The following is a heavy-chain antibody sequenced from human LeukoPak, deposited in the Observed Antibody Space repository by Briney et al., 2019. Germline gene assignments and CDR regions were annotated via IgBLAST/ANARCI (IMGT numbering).Heavy chain of an antibody. Sequence: SETLSLTCAVYGGSFSGYYWSWIRQPPGKGLEWIGEINHSGSTNYNPSLKSRVTISVDTSKNQFSLKLSSVTAADTAVYYCARFIEQQLVGWFDPWGQGTLVTVSS. CDR1: GGSFSGYY. D-gene: IGHD6-13*01. CDR3: ARFIEQQLVGWFDP. J-gene: IGHJ5*02. V-gene: IGHV4-34*01. CDR2: INHSGST.